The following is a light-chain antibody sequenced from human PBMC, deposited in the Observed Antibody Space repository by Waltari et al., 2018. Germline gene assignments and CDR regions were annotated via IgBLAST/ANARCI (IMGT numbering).Light chain of an antibody. J-gene: IGLJ3*02. CDR2: EVG. CDR3: SSYAGSNEVV. Sequence: QSALTQPPSASGSPGQSVTISCTGTSSDVGGYNYVSWYQQHPGKAPKVIIYEVGQRPSGVPDRFFGSKSGNTASLTVSGLQGEDEADYYCSSYAGSNEVVFGGGTKLTVL. V-gene: IGLV2-8*01. CDR1: SSDVGGYNY.